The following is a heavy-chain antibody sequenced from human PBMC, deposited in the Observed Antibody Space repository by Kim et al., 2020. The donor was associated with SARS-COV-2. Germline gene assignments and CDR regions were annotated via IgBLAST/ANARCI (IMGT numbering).Heavy chain of an antibody. CDR2: ISSSSITI. Sequence: GGSLRLSCAASGFAFSTYSINWVRQAPGKGLEWLSYISSSSITIYYADSVRGRFTISRDNAENSVYLQMNSLGDEDTAVYYCARVGRSGWTDDYWGQGTLVTVSS. CDR3: ARVGRSGWTDDY. J-gene: IGHJ4*02. CDR1: GFAFSTYS. V-gene: IGHV3-48*02. D-gene: IGHD6-19*01.